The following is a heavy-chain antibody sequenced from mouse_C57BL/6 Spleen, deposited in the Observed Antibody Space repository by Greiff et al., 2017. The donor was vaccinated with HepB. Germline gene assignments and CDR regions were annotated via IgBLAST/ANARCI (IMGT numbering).Heavy chain of an antibody. CDR1: GFTFTDYY. J-gene: IGHJ3*01. CDR3: ASLYDGYYWGFAY. Sequence: EVKVVESGGGLVQPGGSLSLSCAASGFTFTDYYMSWVRQPPGKALEWLGFIRNKANGYTTEYSASVKGRFTISRDNSQSILYLQMNALRAEDSATYYCASLYDGYYWGFAYWGQGTLVTFSA. CDR2: IRNKANGYTT. D-gene: IGHD2-3*01. V-gene: IGHV7-3*01.